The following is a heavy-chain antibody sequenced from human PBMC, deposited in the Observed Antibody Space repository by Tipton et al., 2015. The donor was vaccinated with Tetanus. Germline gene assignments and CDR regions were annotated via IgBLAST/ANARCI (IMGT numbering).Heavy chain of an antibody. J-gene: IGHJ6*02. CDR1: GGSFSGYY. CDR2: INHSGST. Sequence: TLSLTCAVYGGSFSGYYWSWIRQPPGKGLEWIGEINHSGSTNYNPSLKSRVTISVDTSKNQFSLKLSSVTAADTAVYYCAGGSGVVRIVARRYYGMDVWGQGTTVTVSS. V-gene: IGHV4-34*01. CDR3: AGGSGVVRIVARRYYGMDV. D-gene: IGHD6-6*01.